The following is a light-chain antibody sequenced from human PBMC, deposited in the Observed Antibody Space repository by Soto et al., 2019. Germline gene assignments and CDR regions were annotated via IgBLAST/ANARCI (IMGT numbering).Light chain of an antibody. CDR1: SSNIGAGYD. V-gene: IGLV1-40*01. Sequence: QSVLTQPPSVSGSPGQTVTISCTGTSSNIGAGYDVHWYQQHPGTAPKLLIYGDNNRPSGVSDRFSGSKSATSASLAITGLRTEDEADDDCQSCASTSSGLYVFGAGTKLTVL. J-gene: IGLJ1*01. CDR2: GDN. CDR3: QSCASTSSGLYV.